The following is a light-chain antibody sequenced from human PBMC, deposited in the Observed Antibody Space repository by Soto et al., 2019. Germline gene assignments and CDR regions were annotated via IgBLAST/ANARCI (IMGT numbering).Light chain of an antibody. J-gene: IGKJ2*01. CDR3: QQYKSYSYT. V-gene: IGKV1-5*01. Sequence: DIQMTQSPSTLSASVGDRVTITCRASQSISSWLAWYQQKPVKAPKLLIYDASSLESGVPSRFSGSGTGTEFTLTISSLQTDDFATYYCQQYKSYSYTFGQGTKLEIK. CDR1: QSISSW. CDR2: DAS.